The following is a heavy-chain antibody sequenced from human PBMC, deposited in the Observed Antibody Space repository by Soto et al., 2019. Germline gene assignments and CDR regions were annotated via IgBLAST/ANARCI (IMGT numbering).Heavy chain of an antibody. J-gene: IGHJ6*02. V-gene: IGHV1-18*01. D-gene: IGHD5-18*01. CDR1: GYTFTSYG. CDR3: ASVKYSPPYYYYYGMDV. Sequence: QVQLVQSGAEVKKPGASVKVSCKASGYTFTSYGISWVRQAPGQGLEWMGWISAYNGNTNYAQKLQGRVTMTTDTSTSTAYKELRSLRSADTAVDYCASVKYSPPYYYYYGMDVWGQGTTVTVSS. CDR2: ISAYNGNT.